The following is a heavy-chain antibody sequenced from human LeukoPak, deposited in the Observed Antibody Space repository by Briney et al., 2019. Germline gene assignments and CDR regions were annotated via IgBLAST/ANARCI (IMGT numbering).Heavy chain of an antibody. V-gene: IGHV3-21*01. CDR1: GFTFSGYS. CDR3: ARGGIYSQGFDY. Sequence: GGSLRLSCAASGFTFSGYSMNWVRQAPGEGLKWVSYISTTSDYIHYADSLKGRVAISRDNAMNSLYLQMNSLRAEDTAVYYCARGGIYSQGFDYWCQGSLVTVSS. D-gene: IGHD6-13*01. J-gene: IGHJ4*02. CDR2: ISTTSDYI.